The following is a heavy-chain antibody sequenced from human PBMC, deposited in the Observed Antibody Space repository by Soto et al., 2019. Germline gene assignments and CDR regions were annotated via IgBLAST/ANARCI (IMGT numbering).Heavy chain of an antibody. CDR1: GFTFSSYA. Sequence: EVHLLESGGGLVQPGGSLRLSCAASGFTFSSYAMSWVRQAPGKGLEWVSAISGSGDSTYFADSVKGRFPISRDNSKNTLYLQMTGLRAEDTAVYYCAKDYGSGPGDWFDPWGQGTLVTVSS. CDR3: AKDYGSGPGDWFDP. J-gene: IGHJ5*02. D-gene: IGHD3-10*01. CDR2: ISGSGDST. V-gene: IGHV3-23*01.